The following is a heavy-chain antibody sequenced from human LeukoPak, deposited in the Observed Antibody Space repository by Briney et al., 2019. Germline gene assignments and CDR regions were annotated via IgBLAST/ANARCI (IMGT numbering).Heavy chain of an antibody. CDR3: AKDLIQYYYDSSGYDI. J-gene: IGHJ3*02. Sequence: GGSLRLSCAASGFTFSSYGMSWVRQAPGKGLEWVSAISGSGGSTYYADSVKGRFTISRDNSKNTLYLQMNSLRAEDTAVYYCAKDLIQYYYDSSGYDIWGQGTMVTVSS. CDR2: ISGSGGST. D-gene: IGHD3-22*01. V-gene: IGHV3-23*01. CDR1: GFTFSSYG.